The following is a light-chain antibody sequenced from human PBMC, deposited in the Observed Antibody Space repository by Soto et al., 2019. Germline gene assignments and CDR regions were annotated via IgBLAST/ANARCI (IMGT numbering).Light chain of an antibody. CDR2: SAS. CDR3: QQYNNWPPLT. V-gene: IGKV3-15*01. Sequence: PGERATLSCRASQRVSSNLAWYQQKPGQPPRLLIYSASTRATDIPARFSGSGSGTEFTLTISSLQSEDFAVYYCQQYNNWPPLTFGGGTKVEIK. J-gene: IGKJ4*01. CDR1: QRVSSN.